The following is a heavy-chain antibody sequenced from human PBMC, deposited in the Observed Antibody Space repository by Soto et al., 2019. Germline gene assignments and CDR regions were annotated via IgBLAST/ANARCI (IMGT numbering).Heavy chain of an antibody. CDR3: VTDSGWPILHFDS. J-gene: IGHJ4*02. CDR2: ASYDGSET. CDR1: GFAFRSYG. Sequence: QVQLVESGGGVVQPGRSLRLACAASGFAFRSYGIHWVRQAPGRGLEWVAAASYDGSETYYADSAKGRLTVSKENSKKTVFLQINALRHEDTALYFYVTDSGWPILHFDSWGQGTLVTVSS. D-gene: IGHD3-10*01. V-gene: IGHV3-30*03.